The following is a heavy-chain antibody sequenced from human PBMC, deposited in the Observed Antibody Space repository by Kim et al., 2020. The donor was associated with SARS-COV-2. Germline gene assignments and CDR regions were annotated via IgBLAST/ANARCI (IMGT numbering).Heavy chain of an antibody. V-gene: IGHV3-13*01. D-gene: IGHD2-8*01. Sequence: VKGRFTISRENAKNSLYLQMNSLRAGDTAVYYCARGGYCTNGVCYNAFDIWGQGTMVTVSS. CDR3: ARGGYCTNGVCYNAFDI. J-gene: IGHJ3*02.